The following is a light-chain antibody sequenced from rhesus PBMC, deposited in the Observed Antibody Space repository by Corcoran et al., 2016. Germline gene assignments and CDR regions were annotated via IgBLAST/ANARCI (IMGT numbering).Light chain of an antibody. Sequence: QAAPTQYPSVSGSPGQSGTISCTGTSSDIGGYNRVSWYQQHPGKAPKLMIYEVSQRPSGVSDRFSGSKSGNTASLTISGLQAEDEADYYCSSYASSSTYIFGAGTRLTVL. V-gene: IGLV2-13*03. CDR2: EVS. CDR3: SSYASSSTYI. CDR1: SSDIGGYNR. J-gene: IGLJ1*01.